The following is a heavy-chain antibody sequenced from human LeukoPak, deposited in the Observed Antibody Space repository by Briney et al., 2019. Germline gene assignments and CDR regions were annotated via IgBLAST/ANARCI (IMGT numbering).Heavy chain of an antibody. CDR2: ISDYNRNT. CDR3: ARGGRGYKYGRELDH. Sequence: ASVKVSCKASGYTFTNYGINWARLAPGQGLEWMGWISDYNRNTYYAQKLQGRVTMTTDTFTSTAYMELRGLRSDDTAVYYCARGGRGYKYGRELDHWGQGTLVTVSS. V-gene: IGHV1-18*01. J-gene: IGHJ4*02. D-gene: IGHD5-18*01. CDR1: GYTFTNYG.